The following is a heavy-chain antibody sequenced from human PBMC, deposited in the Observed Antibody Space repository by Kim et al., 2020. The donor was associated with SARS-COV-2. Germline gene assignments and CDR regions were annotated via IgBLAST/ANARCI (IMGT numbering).Heavy chain of an antibody. Sequence: GGSLRLSCVASRFPLGAYWMSWVRQAPGKGLEWVANINQDASDINYVDSVKGRFTISRDNAGNSLYLHMDRLRAEDTAVYYCARESTESIEGVWGPGTLVTVSS. J-gene: IGHJ4*02. CDR2: INQDASDI. CDR1: RFPLGAYW. D-gene: IGHD3-16*01. V-gene: IGHV3-7*03. CDR3: ARESTESIEGV.